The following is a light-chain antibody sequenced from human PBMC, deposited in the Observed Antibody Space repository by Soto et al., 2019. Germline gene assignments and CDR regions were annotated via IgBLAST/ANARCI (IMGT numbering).Light chain of an antibody. J-gene: IGKJ5*01. CDR3: QQSYSTPST. CDR1: QSINKW. Sequence: DIQMTQSPSTVSASVGDRVTITCRASQSINKWLAWYQQKPGTAPKLLIYAASTLQSGVPSRFSGGGSGTDFTLTISRLQPQDFATYYCQQSYSTPSTFGQGTRLEIK. CDR2: AAS. V-gene: IGKV1-39*01.